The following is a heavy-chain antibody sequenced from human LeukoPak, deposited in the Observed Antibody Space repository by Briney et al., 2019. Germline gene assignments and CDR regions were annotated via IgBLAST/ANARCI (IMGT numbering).Heavy chain of an antibody. CDR3: ARGSLTMVRGVNHYYYYYGMDV. CDR2: INPNSGGT. V-gene: IGHV1-2*04. J-gene: IGHJ6*04. Sequence: ASVKVSCKASGYTFTDYFIHWVRQAPGQGLEWMGWINPNSGGTNYAQKFQGWVTMTRDTSISTAYMELSRLRSDDTAVYYCARGSLTMVRGVNHYYYYYGMDVWGKGTTVTVSS. CDR1: GYTFTDYF. D-gene: IGHD3-10*01.